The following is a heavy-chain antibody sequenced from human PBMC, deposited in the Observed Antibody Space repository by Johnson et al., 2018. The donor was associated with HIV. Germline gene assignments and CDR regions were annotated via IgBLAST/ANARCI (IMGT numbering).Heavy chain of an antibody. V-gene: IGHV3-30-3*01. J-gene: IGHJ3*02. D-gene: IGHD6-25*01. CDR3: ARDVAAAKMDAFDT. Sequence: QVQLVESGGGLVKPGGSLRLSCTASGFTFSDYYMSWIRQAPGKGLEWVAVISHDGSNKYYADSVKGRFTISRDNSRSTLFLEMINLRDEDTALYYCARDVAAAKMDAFDTWGQGTMVIVSS. CDR1: GFTFSDYY. CDR2: ISHDGSNK.